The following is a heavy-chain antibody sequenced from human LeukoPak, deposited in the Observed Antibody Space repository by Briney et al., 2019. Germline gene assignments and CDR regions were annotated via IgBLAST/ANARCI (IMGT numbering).Heavy chain of an antibody. CDR2: ISGSGGST. CDR1: GFSFNTYW. J-gene: IGHJ6*02. Sequence: GGSLRLSCAASGFSFNTYWMTWARQAPGKGLEWVSAISGSGGSTHYADSVKGRFTISRDNSKNTLYLQMNSLRAEDAAVYYCAKDLSRNGYNSYYYYGMDVWGQGTTVTVSS. D-gene: IGHD5-12*01. CDR3: AKDLSRNGYNSYYYYGMDV. V-gene: IGHV3-23*01.